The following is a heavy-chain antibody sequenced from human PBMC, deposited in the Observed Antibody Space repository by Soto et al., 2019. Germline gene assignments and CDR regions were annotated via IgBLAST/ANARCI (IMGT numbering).Heavy chain of an antibody. CDR3: ARDTETLVPRANDALDI. J-gene: IGHJ3*02. Sequence: QAQLVQSGAEMKKPGASVKVSCKATGYTFSAYTMNWVRQAPGQSLEWMGWINAGSGNTKYSQNSQCRVRITRDTSASTVYMELTGLTSEDTAVYYCARDTETLVPRANDALDIWGQGTMVTVSS. V-gene: IGHV1-3*01. D-gene: IGHD3-3*02. CDR2: INAGSGNT. CDR1: GYTFSAYT.